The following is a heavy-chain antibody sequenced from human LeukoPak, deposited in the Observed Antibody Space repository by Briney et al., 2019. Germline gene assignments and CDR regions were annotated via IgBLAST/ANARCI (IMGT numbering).Heavy chain of an antibody. CDR1: GFTFDDYA. Sequence: PGGSLRLSCAASGFTFDDYAMHWVRQAPGKGLEWVSGISWNSGSIGYADSVKGRFTISRDNAKNSLYLQMNSLRAEDTALYYCAEARPLSGPRFGYYFDYWGQGTLVTVSS. CDR2: ISWNSGSI. J-gene: IGHJ4*02. D-gene: IGHD5-12*01. CDR3: AEARPLSGPRFGYYFDY. V-gene: IGHV3-9*01.